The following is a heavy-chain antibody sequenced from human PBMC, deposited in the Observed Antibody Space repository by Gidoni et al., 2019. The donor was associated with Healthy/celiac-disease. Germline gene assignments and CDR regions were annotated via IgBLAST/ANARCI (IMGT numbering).Heavy chain of an antibody. J-gene: IGHJ3*02. CDR1: GGTFSSYA. V-gene: IGHV1-69*04. CDR2: IIPILGIA. Sequence: QIQLVQSGAEVKKPGSSVKVSCKASGGTFSSYAISWVRQAPGQGLEWMGRIIPILGIANYAQKFQGRVTITADKSTSTAYMELSSLRSEDTAVYYCARDPVPYYDFWSGYHAFDIWGQGTMVTVSS. CDR3: ARDPVPYYDFWSGYHAFDI. D-gene: IGHD3-3*01.